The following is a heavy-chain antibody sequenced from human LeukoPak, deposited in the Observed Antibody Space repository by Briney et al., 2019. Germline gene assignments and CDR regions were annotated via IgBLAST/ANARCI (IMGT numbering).Heavy chain of an antibody. D-gene: IGHD6-13*01. V-gene: IGHV1-69*13. CDR3: ATNVAGQQLVREYGMDV. CDR2: IIPIFGTA. CDR1: GGTFSSYA. J-gene: IGHJ6*02. Sequence: SVKVSCKASGGTFSSYAISWVRQAPGQGLEWMGGIIPIFGTANYAQKFQGRVTITADESTSTAYMELSSLRSEDTAVYYCATNVAGQQLVREYGMDVWGQGTTVTVSS.